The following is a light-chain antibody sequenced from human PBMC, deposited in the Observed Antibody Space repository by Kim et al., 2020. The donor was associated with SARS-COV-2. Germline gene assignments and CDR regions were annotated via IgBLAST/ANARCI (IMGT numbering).Light chain of an antibody. CDR1: SGSIDSNY. J-gene: IGLJ3*02. CDR3: QSYDNTNPWV. CDR2: ENN. V-gene: IGLV6-57*01. Sequence: NFMLTQPHSVSESPGKTVTISCTRSSGSIDSNYVQWYQQRPGSSPTTVIYENNQRPSGVPDRFSGSIDSSSNSASLTISGLKTEDEADYYCQSYDNTNPWVFGGGTQLTVL.